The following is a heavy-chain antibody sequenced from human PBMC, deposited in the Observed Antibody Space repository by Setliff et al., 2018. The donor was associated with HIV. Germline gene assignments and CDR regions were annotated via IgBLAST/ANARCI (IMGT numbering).Heavy chain of an antibody. CDR3: ARAPPGIQNDAFDV. J-gene: IGHJ3*01. CDR1: GYSIRSGYY. V-gene: IGHV4-38-2*01. CDR2: MFRTGTS. Sequence: LSLTCAVSGYSIRSGYYWGWIRQSPGKGLEWIGTMFRTGTSYYNPSLTSRVTISQDTSKNQFSLELTSVTAADTAVYYCARAPPGIQNDAFDVWGQGTMVTVSS.